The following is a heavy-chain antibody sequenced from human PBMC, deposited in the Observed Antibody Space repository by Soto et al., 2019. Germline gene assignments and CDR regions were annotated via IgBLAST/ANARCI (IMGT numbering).Heavy chain of an antibody. CDR2: IYYSGST. D-gene: IGHD4-17*01. V-gene: IGHV4-59*01. Sequence: SETLSLTCNVASCSISSSYWLWIRQPPGKGLEWIGYIYYSGSTNYNPSLKSRVTISVDTSKNQFSLKLSSVTAADTAVYYCARAYGDYVFDYWGQGTLVTVS. J-gene: IGHJ4*02. CDR3: ARAYGDYVFDY. CDR1: SCSISSSY.